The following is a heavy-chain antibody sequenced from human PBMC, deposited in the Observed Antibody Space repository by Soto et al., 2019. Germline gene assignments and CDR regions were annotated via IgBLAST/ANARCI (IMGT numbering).Heavy chain of an antibody. CDR3: AKTRGQSYYHAMDV. V-gene: IGHV3-23*01. CDR2: ISGSGENT. J-gene: IGHJ6*02. Sequence: EVQLLESGGGLVQPGGSLRLSCAASAFTFSNYAMSWVRQAPGKGLEWVSPISGSGENTYYADSVKGRFTISRDNSKNTLYLQMNNLRAEDTAVYYCAKTRGQSYYHAMDVWGQGTTVIVSS. CDR1: AFTFSNYA.